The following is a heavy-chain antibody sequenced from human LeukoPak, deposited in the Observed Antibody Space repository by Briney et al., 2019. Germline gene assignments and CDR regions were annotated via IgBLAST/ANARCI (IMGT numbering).Heavy chain of an antibody. CDR2: INPSGGST. Sequence: ASVKVSCKASGCTFTSYYMHWVRQAPGQGLEWMGIINPSGGSTSYAQKFQGRVTMTRDTSTSTVYMELSSLRSEDTAVYYCARSGDDSSGYYHGTDFDYWGQGTLVTVSS. CDR3: ARSGDDSSGYYHGTDFDY. D-gene: IGHD3-22*01. V-gene: IGHV1-46*01. CDR1: GCTFTSYY. J-gene: IGHJ4*02.